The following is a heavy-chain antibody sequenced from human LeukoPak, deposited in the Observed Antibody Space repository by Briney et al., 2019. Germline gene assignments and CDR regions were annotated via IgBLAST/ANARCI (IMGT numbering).Heavy chain of an antibody. CDR2: ISPSGGST. Sequence: ASVKVSCKAFGYTFTSNYMHWVRQAPGQGPEWMGVISPSGGSTTYAQKFQGRVTMTRDTSISTAYMELSRLRSDDTAVYYCARSVVPAAMASFDYWGQGTLVTVSS. D-gene: IGHD2-2*01. V-gene: IGHV1-46*01. CDR3: ARSVVPAAMASFDY. CDR1: GYTFTSNY. J-gene: IGHJ4*02.